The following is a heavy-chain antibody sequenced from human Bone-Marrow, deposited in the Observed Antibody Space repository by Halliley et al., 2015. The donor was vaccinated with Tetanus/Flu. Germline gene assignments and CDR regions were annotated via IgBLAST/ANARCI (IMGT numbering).Heavy chain of an antibody. V-gene: IGHV4-31*02. D-gene: IGHD3-16*01. J-gene: IGHJ6*02. CDR2: IYSSGTT. CDR3: ARVGDPFYCYYAMDV. Sequence: LRLSCTVSGGSIGSGNYYWSWIRQHPEKGLRWIGYIYSSGTTYYNPSLKSRVTISLDTSKNQFSLHLRSVTAADTAVYYCARVGDPFYCYYAMDVWGQGTTVTVSS. CDR1: GGSIGSGNYY.